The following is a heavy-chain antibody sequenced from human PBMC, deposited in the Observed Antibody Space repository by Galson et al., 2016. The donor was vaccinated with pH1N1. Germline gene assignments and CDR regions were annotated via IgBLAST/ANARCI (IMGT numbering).Heavy chain of an antibody. CDR1: GFSLSTSGVG. CDR3: ARNGYGGYVGYFDY. V-gene: IGHV2-5*02. D-gene: IGHD4-17*01. CDR2: IYWDDDK. J-gene: IGHJ4*02. Sequence: PALVKPTQTLTLTCTFSGFSLSTSGVGVGWIRQPPGKALEWLALIYWDDDKRYSPSLKSRHTITKDTSKNQVVLTMTNMDPVDTATYYCARNGYGGYVGYFDYWGQGTLVTVSS.